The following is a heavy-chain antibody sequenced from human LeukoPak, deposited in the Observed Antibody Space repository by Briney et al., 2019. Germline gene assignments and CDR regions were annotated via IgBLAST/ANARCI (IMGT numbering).Heavy chain of an antibody. J-gene: IGHJ4*02. CDR1: GYTFTSYY. CDR2: INLSGGST. CDR3: ARAQDGAVAGSYYFDY. D-gene: IGHD6-19*01. V-gene: IGHV1-46*01. Sequence: GASGKVSCKASGYTFTSYYMLWVPQAPGQGPEWRGRINLSGGSTSYAQKFQGRVTMTRDMSTSTVYMELSSLRSEDTAVYYGARAQDGAVAGSYYFDYWGQGTLVTVSS.